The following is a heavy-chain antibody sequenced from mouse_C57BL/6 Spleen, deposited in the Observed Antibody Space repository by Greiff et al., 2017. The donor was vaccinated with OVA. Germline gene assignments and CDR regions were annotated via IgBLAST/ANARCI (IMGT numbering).Heavy chain of an antibody. Sequence: VNVVESGAELVRPGTSVKMSCKASGYTFTNYWIGWAKQRPGHGLEWIGDIYPGGGYTNYNEKFKGKATLTADKSSSTAYMQFSSLTSEDSAIYYCARLPYYGSSPSYFDYWGQGTTLTVSS. D-gene: IGHD1-1*01. CDR2: IYPGGGYT. CDR1: GYTFTNYW. V-gene: IGHV1-63*01. CDR3: ARLPYYGSSPSYFDY. J-gene: IGHJ2*01.